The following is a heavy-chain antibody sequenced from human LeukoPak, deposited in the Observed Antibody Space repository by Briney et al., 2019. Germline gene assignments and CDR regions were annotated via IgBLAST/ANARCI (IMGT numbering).Heavy chain of an antibody. CDR2: IRSKAYGGTT. D-gene: IGHD3-10*01. J-gene: IGHJ5*02. Sequence: PGGSLRLSCTASGFTFGDYAMSWVRQAPGKGLEWVGFIRSKAYGGTTEYAASVKGRFTISRDDSKSIAYLQMNSLKTEDTAVYYCTRDLDYYGSGLVPTYWFDPWGQGTLVTVSS. V-gene: IGHV3-49*04. CDR3: TRDLDYYGSGLVPTYWFDP. CDR1: GFTFGDYA.